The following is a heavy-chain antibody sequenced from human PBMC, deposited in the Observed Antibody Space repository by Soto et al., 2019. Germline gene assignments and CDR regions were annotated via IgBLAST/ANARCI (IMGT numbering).Heavy chain of an antibody. J-gene: IGHJ6*02. CDR3: AAGLHNYYYYGMDV. Sequence: SVKVSCKASGFTFTSSAVQWVRQARGQRLEWIGWIVVGSGNTNYAQKFQERVTITRDMSTSTAYMELSSLRSEDTAVYYCAAGLHNYYYYGMDVWGQGTTVTVSS. V-gene: IGHV1-58*01. D-gene: IGHD5-18*01. CDR1: GFTFTSSA. CDR2: IVVGSGNT.